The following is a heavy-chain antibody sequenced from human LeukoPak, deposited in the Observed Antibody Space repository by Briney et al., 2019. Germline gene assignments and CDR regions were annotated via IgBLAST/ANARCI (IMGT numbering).Heavy chain of an antibody. J-gene: IGHJ4*02. Sequence: GSLRLPCAAFGFTLREFAKSWVRQASEKGLEDVSGINGNGDKVYYADSVKGRFTISRDNSKSTLHLQMNSLSGDDTAVYYCTKRDYSDSSGYAPLFESWGQGTLVTVSS. D-gene: IGHD3-22*01. CDR1: GFTLREFA. CDR2: INGNGDKV. CDR3: TKRDYSDSSGYAPLFES. V-gene: IGHV3-23*01.